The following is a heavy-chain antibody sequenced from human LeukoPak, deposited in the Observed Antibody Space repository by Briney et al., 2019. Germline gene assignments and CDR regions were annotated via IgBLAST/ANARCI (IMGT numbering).Heavy chain of an antibody. CDR2: IYPGDSDT. Sequence: GESLKISSKGSGYSFTSYWIGWVRQPPGKGLEWMGIIYPGDSDTKYSPSFQGLVTISADKSISTAYLQWTSLKASDTAMYYCARMTTYYYYYMDVWGKGTTVTVSS. V-gene: IGHV5-51*01. D-gene: IGHD4-11*01. CDR1: GYSFTSYW. CDR3: ARMTTYYYYYMDV. J-gene: IGHJ6*03.